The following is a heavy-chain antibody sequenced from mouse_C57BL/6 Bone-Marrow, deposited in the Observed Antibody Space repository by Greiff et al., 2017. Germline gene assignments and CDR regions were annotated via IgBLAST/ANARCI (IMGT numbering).Heavy chain of an antibody. V-gene: IGHV1-63*01. CDR1: GYTFTNYW. Sequence: VKLMESGAELVRPGTSVKMSCKASGYTFTNYWIGWAKQRPGHGLEWIGDIYPGGGYTNYNEKFKGKATLTADKSSSTAYMQFSSLTSEDSAIYYCARSYYDYDEGFFDYWGQGTTLTVSS. D-gene: IGHD2-4*01. J-gene: IGHJ2*01. CDR3: ARSYYDYDEGFFDY. CDR2: IYPGGGYT.